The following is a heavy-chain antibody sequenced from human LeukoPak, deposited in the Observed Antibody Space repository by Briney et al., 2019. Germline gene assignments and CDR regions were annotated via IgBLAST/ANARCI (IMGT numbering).Heavy chain of an antibody. CDR2: IYNTGDT. CDR1: GFTVINNY. D-gene: IGHD4/OR15-4a*01. J-gene: IGHJ4*02. Sequence: GGSLRLSCAASGFTVINNYMTWVRQAPGKGLEWVSLIYNTGDTYYADSVKGRFTISRDDSKNTLYLQMNSLRAEDTAVYYCARRAGAYSHPYDYWGQGTLVTVSS. CDR3: ARRAGAYSHPYDY. V-gene: IGHV3-53*01.